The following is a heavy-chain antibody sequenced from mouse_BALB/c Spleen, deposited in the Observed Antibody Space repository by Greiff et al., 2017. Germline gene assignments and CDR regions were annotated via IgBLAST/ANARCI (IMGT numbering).Heavy chain of an antibody. CDR2: IDPANGNT. CDR1: GFNIKDTY. CDR3: APYYRYDWFAY. J-gene: IGHJ3*01. D-gene: IGHD2-14*01. Sequence: EVQLQQSGAELVKPGASVKFSCTASGFNIKDTYMHWVQQRPEQGLEWIGRIDPANGNTKYDPKFQGKTTITADTSSNTAYLQLSSLTSEDTAVYYCAPYYRYDWFAYWGQGTLVTVSA. V-gene: IGHV14-3*02.